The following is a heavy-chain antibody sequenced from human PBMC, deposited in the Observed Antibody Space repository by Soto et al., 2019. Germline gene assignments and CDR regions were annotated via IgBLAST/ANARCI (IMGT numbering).Heavy chain of an antibody. J-gene: IGHJ4*02. V-gene: IGHV4-30-4*01. CDR2: IYYSGST. CDR3: ARAPTYDSSGYYSDY. D-gene: IGHD3-22*01. CDR1: GGSISSGDYY. Sequence: KTSETLSLTCTVSGGSISSGDYYWSWIRQPPGKGLEWIGYIYYSGSTYYNPSLKSRVTISVDTSKNQFSLKLSSVTAADTAVYYCARAPTYDSSGYYSDYWGQGTLVTVSS.